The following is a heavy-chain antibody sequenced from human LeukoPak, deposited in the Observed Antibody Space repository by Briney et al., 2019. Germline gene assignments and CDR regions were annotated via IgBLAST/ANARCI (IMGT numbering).Heavy chain of an antibody. D-gene: IGHD1-7*01. CDR2: IIPILGIA. J-gene: IGHJ4*02. CDR3: ARDVGKTGTTRYFDY. CDR1: GGTFSSYA. V-gene: IGHV1-69*04. Sequence: SVKVSCKASGGTFSSYAISWVRQAPGQGLEWMGRIIPILGIANYAQKFQGRVTITADKSTSTAYMELSSLRSEDTAVYYCARDVGKTGTTRYFDYWGQGTLVTVSS.